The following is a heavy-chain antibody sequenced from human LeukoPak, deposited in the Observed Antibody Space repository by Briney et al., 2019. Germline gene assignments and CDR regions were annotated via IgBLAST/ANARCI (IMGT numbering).Heavy chain of an antibody. V-gene: IGHV4-31*03. Sequence: SETLPLTCTVSGGSISSGGYYWSWIRRHPGKGLEWIGYMYYRGSTYYNPSLKGRVTISVDTSKNQFSLKLSSVTAADTAVYYCARVRGITMIVVVISTIPVGYFDLWGRGTLVTVSS. D-gene: IGHD3-22*01. CDR2: MYYRGST. CDR1: GGSISSGGYY. CDR3: ARVRGITMIVVVISTIPVGYFDL. J-gene: IGHJ2*01.